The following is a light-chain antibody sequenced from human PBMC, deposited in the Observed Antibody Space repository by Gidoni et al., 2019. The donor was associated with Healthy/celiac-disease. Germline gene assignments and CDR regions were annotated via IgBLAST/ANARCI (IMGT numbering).Light chain of an antibody. CDR3: QQYGSSLYT. CDR1: QSVSSSY. V-gene: IGKV3-20*01. Sequence: EIVLTQSPGTLSLSPGERATLSYRASQSVSSSYLAWYQQKPGQAPRLLIYGASSRATGIPDRFRGSGSGTDFTLTISRLEPEDFAVYYCQQYGSSLYTFGQGTKLEIK. CDR2: GAS. J-gene: IGKJ2*01.